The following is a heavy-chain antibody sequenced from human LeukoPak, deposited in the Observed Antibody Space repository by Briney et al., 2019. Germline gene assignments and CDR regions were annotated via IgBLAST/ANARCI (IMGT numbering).Heavy chain of an antibody. CDR3: AKDVHITIFGVVNTGLDY. J-gene: IGHJ4*02. V-gene: IGHV3-23*01. Sequence: GSLRLSCAAFGFTLSSYAMSWVRQAPGKGLEWVSAISGSGGSTYYADSVKGRFTISRDNSKNTLYLQMNSLRAEDTAVYYCAKDVHITIFGVVNTGLDYWGQGTLVTVSS. CDR2: ISGSGGST. D-gene: IGHD3-3*01. CDR1: GFTLSSYA.